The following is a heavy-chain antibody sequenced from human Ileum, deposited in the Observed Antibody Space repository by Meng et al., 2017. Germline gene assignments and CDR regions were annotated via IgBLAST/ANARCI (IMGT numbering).Heavy chain of an antibody. Sequence: HLQLQEAGSGLVTASQTLAPTGTVPGGSISSSAYSWTWIRQPPGKGLEWIGYIYQVGSTNYNPSLKSRVTIFVDTSKNQFSLKLTSVTAADTAVYYCASSTSGPELNYWGQGTLVTVSS. CDR2: IYQVGST. CDR1: GGSISSSAYS. V-gene: IGHV4-30-2*01. D-gene: IGHD2/OR15-2a*01. J-gene: IGHJ4*02. CDR3: ASSTSGPELNY.